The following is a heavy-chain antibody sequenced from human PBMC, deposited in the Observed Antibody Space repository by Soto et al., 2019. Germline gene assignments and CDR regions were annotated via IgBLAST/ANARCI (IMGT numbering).Heavy chain of an antibody. Sequence: GXSVKVSCKASRYTFTSYSMHWVRQAPGQXXXXXXXXKXXXDNXXYSXXXXXXPNXXXXXXXSTAYLELSSLRSEDTAVYYCARDTAPSDVWGQGNTVTVYS. CDR2: XKXXXDNX. V-gene: IGHV1-3*01. D-gene: IGHD4-17*01. CDR1: RYTFTSYS. J-gene: IGHJ6*02. CDR3: ARDTAPSDV.